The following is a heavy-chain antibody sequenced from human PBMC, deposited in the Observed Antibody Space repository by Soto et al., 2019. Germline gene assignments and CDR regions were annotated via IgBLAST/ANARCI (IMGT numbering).Heavy chain of an antibody. CDR3: ARALGGCSDGGCYSFAY. J-gene: IGHJ4*02. CDR2: VWFNGRNE. V-gene: IGHV3-33*01. D-gene: IGHD2-15*01. Sequence: QVRLVESGGGVVQPENSLRLSCAASGFTFSSYGIHWVRQAPGKGLEWVAIVWFNGRNEFYADSVEGRFTISRDNSKNTLYLQMNSLRAEDTAMYYCARALGGCSDGGCYSFAYWGQGALVTVSS. CDR1: GFTFSSYG.